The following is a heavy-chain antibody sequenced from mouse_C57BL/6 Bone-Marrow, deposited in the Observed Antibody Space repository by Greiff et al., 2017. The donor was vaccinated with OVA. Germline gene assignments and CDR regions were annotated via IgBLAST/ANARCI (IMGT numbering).Heavy chain of an antibody. D-gene: IGHD2-1*01. CDR3: AREDGNWFAY. J-gene: IGHJ3*01. CDR2: INPSSGYT. CDR1: GYTFTSYT. Sequence: VHLVESGAELARPGASVKMSCKASGYTFTSYTMHWVKQRPGQGLEWIGYINPSSGYTKYNQKFKDKATLTADKSSSTAYMQLSSLTSEDSAVYYCAREDGNWFAYWGQGTLATVSA. V-gene: IGHV1-4*01.